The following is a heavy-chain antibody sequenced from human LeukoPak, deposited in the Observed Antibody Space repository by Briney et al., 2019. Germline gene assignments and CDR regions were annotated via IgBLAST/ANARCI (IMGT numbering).Heavy chain of an antibody. D-gene: IGHD6-19*01. J-gene: IGHJ4*02. CDR2: IYYSGST. CDR1: GGSISSYY. CDR3: ARQGYSSGLDY. Sequence: SETLSLTCTVSGGSISSYYWSWIRQPPGKGLEWIEYIYYSGSTNYNPSLKSRVTISVDTSKNQFSLKLSSVTAADTAVYYCARQGYSSGLDYWGQGTLVTVSS. V-gene: IGHV4-59*08.